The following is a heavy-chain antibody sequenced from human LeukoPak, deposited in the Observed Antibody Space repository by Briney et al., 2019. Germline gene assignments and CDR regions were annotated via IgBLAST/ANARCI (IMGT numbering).Heavy chain of an antibody. CDR2: IYTSGST. CDR1: GGSISSGSYY. CDR3: ARTWRGHFDY. V-gene: IGHV4-61*02. D-gene: IGHD5-12*01. J-gene: IGHJ4*02. Sequence: PSQTLSLTCTVSGGSISSGSYYWSWIRQPAGKGLEWIGRIYTSGSTNYNPSLKSRVTISVDTSKNQFSLKLSSVTAADTAVYYCARTWRGHFDYWGQGTLVTVSS.